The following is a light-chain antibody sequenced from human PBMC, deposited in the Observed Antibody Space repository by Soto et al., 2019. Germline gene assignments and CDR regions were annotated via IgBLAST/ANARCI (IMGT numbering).Light chain of an antibody. CDR1: QSISSY. Sequence: DIQVTQSPSSLSASVGDRVTITCRASQSISSYLNWYQQKPGKAPKLLIYPASSLQSGVPSRFSGGGSGTDFSLTISSLQPEDFASYYCQESYSTPWAFGQGTKVEI. V-gene: IGKV1-39*01. J-gene: IGKJ1*01. CDR3: QESYSTPWA. CDR2: PAS.